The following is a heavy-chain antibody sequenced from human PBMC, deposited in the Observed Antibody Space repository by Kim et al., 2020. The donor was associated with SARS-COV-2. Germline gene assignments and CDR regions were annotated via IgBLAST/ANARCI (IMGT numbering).Heavy chain of an antibody. CDR1: GFTFSYYG. CDR2: ISTSSNTIHYISGSSNTI. CDR3: ARDSVGYTTNWAGAIDV. J-gene: IGHJ3*01. D-gene: IGHD3-16*02. Sequence: GGSLRLSCTASGFTFSYYGMNWVRQAPGKGLEWVSYISTSSNTIHYISGSSNTIHYADSVKGRFTISRDNAKNSVYLQMNSLRDDDTAVYYCARDSVGYTTNWAGAIDVWGQGTMLTVSS. V-gene: IGHV3-48*02.